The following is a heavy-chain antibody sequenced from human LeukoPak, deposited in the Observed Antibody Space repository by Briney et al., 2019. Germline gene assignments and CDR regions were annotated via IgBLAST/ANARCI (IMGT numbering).Heavy chain of an antibody. J-gene: IGHJ5*02. CDR1: GYTFTSYY. D-gene: IGHD2-15*01. CDR2: INPSGGSS. Sequence: ASVKVSCMASGYTFTSYYIHWVRQAPGQGLEWMGIINPSGGSSTYAQKFHARVTMTRDTSTSTVYMELSSLRSEDTAVYFCARWRGGSVWFDPWGQGTLVTVSS. V-gene: IGHV1-46*01. CDR3: ARWRGGSVWFDP.